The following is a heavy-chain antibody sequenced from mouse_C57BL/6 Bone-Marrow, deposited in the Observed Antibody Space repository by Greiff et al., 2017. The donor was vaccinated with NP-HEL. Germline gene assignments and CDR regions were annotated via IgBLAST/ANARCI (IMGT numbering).Heavy chain of an antibody. CDR3: ASRGY. J-gene: IGHJ2*01. V-gene: IGHV5-6*02. CDR2: ISSGGSYT. CDR1: GFTFSSYG. Sequence: EVKLVESGGDLVKPGGSLKLSCAASGFTFSSYGMSWVRQTPDKRLEWVANISSGGSYTYYPDSVKGRFTISRDNAKNTLYRQMSSLKSEDTAMYYCASRGYWGQGTTLTVSS.